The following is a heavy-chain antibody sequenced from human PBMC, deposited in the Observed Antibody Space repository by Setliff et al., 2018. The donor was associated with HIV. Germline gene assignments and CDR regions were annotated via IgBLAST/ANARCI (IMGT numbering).Heavy chain of an antibody. Sequence: HGESLKISCKGSGYSFTSYWIGWVRQMPGKGLEWMGIIYPGDSDTRYSPSFQGQVTISADKSISTAYLQWSSLKASDTAMYYCARRMWQQDSKFMYYFDYWGQGTLVTVS. J-gene: IGHJ4*02. CDR1: GYSFTSYW. CDR3: ARRMWQQDSKFMYYFDY. D-gene: IGHD6-13*01. V-gene: IGHV5-51*01. CDR2: IYPGDSDT.